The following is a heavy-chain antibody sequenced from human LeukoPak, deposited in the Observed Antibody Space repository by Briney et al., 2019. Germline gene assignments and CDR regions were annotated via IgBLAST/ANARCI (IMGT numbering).Heavy chain of an antibody. CDR2: IYYSGST. CDR3: ASRWQTVDVADP. J-gene: IGHJ5*02. CDR1: GGSISSSSYY. V-gene: IGHV4-39*07. D-gene: IGHD5-12*01. Sequence: SETLSLTGTVSGGSISSSSYYWGWIRQPPGKGLEWIGSIYYSGSTYYNPSLKSRVTISVDTSKNQFSLKLSSVTAADTAVYYCASRWQTVDVADPWGRGILVTVSS.